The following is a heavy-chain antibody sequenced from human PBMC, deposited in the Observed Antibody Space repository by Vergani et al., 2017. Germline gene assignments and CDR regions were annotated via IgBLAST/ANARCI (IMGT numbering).Heavy chain of an antibody. Sequence: QVQLVESGGGVVQPGGSLRLSCAASGFTFSSYGMHWVRQAPGKGLEWVAFIRYDGSNKYYADSVKGRFTISRDNSKNTLYLQMNSLRAEDTAVYYCAKDWGGYCSSTSCSPGAAFDIWGQGTMVTVSS. J-gene: IGHJ3*02. D-gene: IGHD2-2*01. CDR3: AKDWGGYCSSTSCSPGAAFDI. V-gene: IGHV3-30*02. CDR2: IRYDGSNK. CDR1: GFTFSSYG.